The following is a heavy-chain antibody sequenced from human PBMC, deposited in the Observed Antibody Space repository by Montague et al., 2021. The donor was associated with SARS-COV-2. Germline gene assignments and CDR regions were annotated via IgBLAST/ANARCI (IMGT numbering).Heavy chain of an antibody. CDR3: ARDPRHITIFGVVTRYGMDV. Sequence: SETLSLTCTVSGGSVSSGSYYWSWIRQPPGKGLEWIGYIYYSGSTNYTXXLKSRVTISVDTSKNQFSLKLSSVTAADTAVYYCARDPRHITIFGVVTRYGMDVWGQGTTVTVSS. CDR2: IYYSGST. V-gene: IGHV4-61*01. D-gene: IGHD3-3*01. J-gene: IGHJ6*02. CDR1: GGSVSSGSYY.